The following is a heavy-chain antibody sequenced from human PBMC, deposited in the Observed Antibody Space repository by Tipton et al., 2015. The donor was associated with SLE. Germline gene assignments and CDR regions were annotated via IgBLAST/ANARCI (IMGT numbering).Heavy chain of an antibody. V-gene: IGHV3-43*01. CDR2: ISWDGGST. D-gene: IGHD5-24*01. Sequence: SLRLSCAASGFTFDDYTMHWVRQAPGKGLEWVSIISWDGGSTYYADSVKGRFTISRDNSKNSLYLQMNSLRTEDTALYYCAKDKSREMATIGFDIWGQGTMVTVSS. CDR3: AKDKSREMATIGFDI. CDR1: GFTFDDYT. J-gene: IGHJ3*02.